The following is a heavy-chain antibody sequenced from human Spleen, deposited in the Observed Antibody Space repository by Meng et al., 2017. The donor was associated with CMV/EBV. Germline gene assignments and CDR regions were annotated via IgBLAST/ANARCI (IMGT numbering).Heavy chain of an antibody. V-gene: IGHV3-11*01. D-gene: IGHD3-3*01. CDR1: GFTFSDYY. CDR3: ARVIVPAPWSGYYMDYDYNGMDV. CDR2: ISSSGSTI. Sequence: GGSLRLSCAASGFTFSDYYMSWIRQAPGKGLEWVSYISSSGSTIYYADSVKGRFTISRDNAKNSLYLQMNSLRAEDTAVYYCARVIVPAPWSGYYMDYDYNGMDVWGQGTTVTVSS. J-gene: IGHJ6*02.